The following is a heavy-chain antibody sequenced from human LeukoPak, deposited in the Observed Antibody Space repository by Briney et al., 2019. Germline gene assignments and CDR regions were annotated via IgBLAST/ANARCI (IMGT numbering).Heavy chain of an antibody. D-gene: IGHD3-10*01. CDR2: IHSVGRST. J-gene: IGHJ4*02. CDR3: ARDPRGGTLDY. CDR1: GFTFSSYW. V-gene: IGHV3-74*01. Sequence: GGSLRLSCAASGFTFSSYWMHWVRQAPGKGLVWVSRIHSVGRSTDYADSVKGRFTISRDNAKNTLNLQMNNLRAEDTAVYYCARDPRGGTLDYWGQGALVTVSS.